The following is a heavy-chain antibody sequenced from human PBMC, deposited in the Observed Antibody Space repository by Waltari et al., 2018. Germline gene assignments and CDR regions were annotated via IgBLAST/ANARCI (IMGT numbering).Heavy chain of an antibody. V-gene: IGHV4-4*07. D-gene: IGHD3-10*01. CDR2: IYPGATP. CDR3: ARIYGSGTFIYMDV. CDR1: GGSTLRYY. Sequence: QVQLQESGPGLVKPSETLSLTCTVSGGSTLRYYWSWIRQPAGKGLEWIGRIYPGATPYYNPSLQTRIMMSVDTSQNQFSLKLSSVTAADTAVYYCARIYGSGTFIYMDVWGKGTTVTVSS. J-gene: IGHJ6*03.